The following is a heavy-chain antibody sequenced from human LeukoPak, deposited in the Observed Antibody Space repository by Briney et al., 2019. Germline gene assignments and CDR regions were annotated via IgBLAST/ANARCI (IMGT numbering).Heavy chain of an antibody. CDR3: AKVDATMIVGGVAFDI. V-gene: IGHV3-23*01. CDR1: GFIFSSYV. D-gene: IGHD3-22*01. CDR2: IGTSGVTT. J-gene: IGHJ3*02. Sequence: GESLRLSCAASGFIFSSYVMSWVRQAPGKGLEWVSVIGTSGVTTYYADSVKGRLTISRDNSKNTLCLQMNSLRAEDTAVYYCAKVDATMIVGGVAFDIWGQGTMVTVSS.